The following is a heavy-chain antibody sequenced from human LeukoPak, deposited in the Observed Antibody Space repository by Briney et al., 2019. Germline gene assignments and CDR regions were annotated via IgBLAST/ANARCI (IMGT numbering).Heavy chain of an antibody. CDR1: GFTFSTYG. CDR3: AKDHVTWGNRYFDH. CDR2: IGHDGTKM. D-gene: IGHD3-16*01. Sequence: GGSLRLSCAASGFTFSTYGMHWVRQAPGKGLEWVAFIGHDGTKMYYADSVQSRFTISRDNSKNTLYLEMNSLSGEDTALYYCAKDHVTWGNRYFDHWGQGTLGTVSS. V-gene: IGHV3-30*02. J-gene: IGHJ4*02.